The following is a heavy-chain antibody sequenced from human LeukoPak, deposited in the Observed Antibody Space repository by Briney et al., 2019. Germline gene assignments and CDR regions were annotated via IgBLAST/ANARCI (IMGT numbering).Heavy chain of an antibody. J-gene: IGHJ4*02. CDR1: GGSIYSYY. D-gene: IGHD5-12*01. CDR3: ARGAYSGYSFDY. CDR2: IYDSGST. Sequence: PSETLSLTCTVSGGSIYSYYWTWIRQSPGKGLEWIGYIYDSGSTNYNPSLKSRLTLSVDVSKIQFSLKLSSVTAADTAVYYCARGAYSGYSFDYWGQGTLVTVSS. V-gene: IGHV4-59*01.